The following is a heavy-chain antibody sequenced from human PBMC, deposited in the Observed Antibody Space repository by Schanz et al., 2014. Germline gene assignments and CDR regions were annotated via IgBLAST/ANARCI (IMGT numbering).Heavy chain of an antibody. J-gene: IGHJ6*02. Sequence: QVQLVQSGAEVKKPGASVKVSCKSSGYTFTDYHIHWVRQAPGQGLEYMGRINPNSGGTNFAQKFQGRVTMTRDTSISTAYMELSRLRSDDSAVYYCASDFWSGYSHYYYGLDVWGQGTTVTVSS. CDR2: INPNSGGT. CDR1: GYTFTDYH. CDR3: ASDFWSGYSHYYYGLDV. V-gene: IGHV1-2*06. D-gene: IGHD3-3*01.